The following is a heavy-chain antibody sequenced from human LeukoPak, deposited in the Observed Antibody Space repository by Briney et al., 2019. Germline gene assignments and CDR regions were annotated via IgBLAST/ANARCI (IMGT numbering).Heavy chain of an antibody. CDR1: GFTFNNYA. J-gene: IGHJ6*04. Sequence: GGSLRLSCVASGFTFNNYAMNWVRRAPGKGLEWVSAISDSDGSTKYADSVKGRFTISTDKSKNTLYLQMNSLRAEDTAVYHCAKADCRSINCNVKDFWGKGTTVTVSS. CDR3: AKADCRSINCNVKDF. D-gene: IGHD2-2*01. V-gene: IGHV3-23*01. CDR2: ISDSDGST.